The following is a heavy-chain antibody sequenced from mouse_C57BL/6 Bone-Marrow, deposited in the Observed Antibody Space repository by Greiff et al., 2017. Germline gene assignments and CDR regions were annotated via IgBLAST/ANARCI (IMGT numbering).Heavy chain of an antibody. J-gene: IGHJ2*01. D-gene: IGHD3-2*02. V-gene: IGHV1-64*01. CDR2: IHPNSGST. Sequence: QVQLKQPGAELVKPGASVKLSFKASGYTFTSYWMHWVKQRPGQGLEWIGMIHPNSGSTNYNEKFKSKATLTVDKSSSTAYMQLSSLTSEDSAVYYCARSGRNYFDYWGQGTTLTVSS. CDR1: GYTFTSYW. CDR3: ARSGRNYFDY.